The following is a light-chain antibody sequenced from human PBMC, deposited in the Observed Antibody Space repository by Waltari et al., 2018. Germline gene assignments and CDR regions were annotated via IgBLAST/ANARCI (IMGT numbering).Light chain of an antibody. CDR3: QSYDISLGIVV. J-gene: IGLJ2*01. CDR1: SPNLGAHYD. V-gene: IGLV1-40*01. CDR2: GNS. Sequence: QSVLTQPPSVSGAPGQRVPISCTGSSPNLGAHYDVHRYQQLPGTAPKPLTYGNSHRPSGIPDRFSGSKSGPSASLAITGLQAEDEADYYCQSYDISLGIVVFGGGTKLTVL.